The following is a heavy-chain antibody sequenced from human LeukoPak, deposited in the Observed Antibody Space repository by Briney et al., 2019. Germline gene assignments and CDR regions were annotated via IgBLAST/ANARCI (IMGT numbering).Heavy chain of an antibody. D-gene: IGHD6-13*01. CDR3: ARGRMGRGRLTIADYDY. J-gene: IGHJ4*02. CDR1: GGSISSSSYY. Sequence: PSETLSLTCTVSGGSISSSSYYWSWIRQPPGKGLEWIGEINHSGSTNYNPSLKSRVTISVDTSKNQFSLKLSSVTAADTAVYYCARGRMGRGRLTIADYDYWGQGTLVTVSS. CDR2: INHSGST. V-gene: IGHV4-39*07.